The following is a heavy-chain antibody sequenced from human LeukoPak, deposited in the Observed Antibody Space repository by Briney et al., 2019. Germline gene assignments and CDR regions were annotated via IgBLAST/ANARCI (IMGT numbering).Heavy chain of an antibody. V-gene: IGHV3-48*03. CDR2: ISSSGSTI. CDR3: ARDLGRRLGYYFDY. Sequence: GGSLRLSCAASGFTFSSYEMYWVRQAPGKGLEWVSYISSSGSTIYYADSVKGRFTISRDNAKNSLYLQMNSLRAEDTVVYYRARDLGRRLGYYFDYWGQGTLVTVSS. D-gene: IGHD5/OR15-5a*01. J-gene: IGHJ4*02. CDR1: GFTFSSYE.